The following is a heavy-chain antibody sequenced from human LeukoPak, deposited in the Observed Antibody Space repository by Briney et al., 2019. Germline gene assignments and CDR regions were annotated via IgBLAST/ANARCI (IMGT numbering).Heavy chain of an antibody. V-gene: IGHV4-59*12. Sequence: PSETLSLTCTVSGGSISGSYWSWIRQPPGKGLEWIGYISYSGSTNYSPSLKSRVTISVDTSKNQFSLKLTSVTAADTAVYYCARGSRSNKIDYWGQGTLVTVSS. CDR1: GGSISGSY. CDR2: ISYSGST. CDR3: ARGSRSNKIDY. D-gene: IGHD2-2*01. J-gene: IGHJ4*02.